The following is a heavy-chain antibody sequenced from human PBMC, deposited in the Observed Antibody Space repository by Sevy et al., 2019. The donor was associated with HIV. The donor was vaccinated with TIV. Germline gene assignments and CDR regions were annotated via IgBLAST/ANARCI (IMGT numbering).Heavy chain of an antibody. J-gene: IGHJ6*02. V-gene: IGHV3-23*01. CDR2: LSGSGEST. CDR1: GFTFSSFA. D-gene: IGHD6-25*01. CDR3: AKHQRYYYYGMDV. Sequence: GESLKISCAASGFTFSSFAMSWVRQAPGRGLEWVSTLSGSGESTYHADSVKGRITISRDNSKSMLYLEMKSLRDEDTAVYYCAKHQRYYYYGMDVWGQGTTVTVS.